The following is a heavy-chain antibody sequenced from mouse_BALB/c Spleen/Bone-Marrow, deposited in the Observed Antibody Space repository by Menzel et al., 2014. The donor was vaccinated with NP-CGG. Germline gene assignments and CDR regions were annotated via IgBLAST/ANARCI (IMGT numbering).Heavy chain of an antibody. V-gene: IGHV1S56*01. D-gene: IGHD1-1*01. Sequence: QVQLKQSGPELVKPGASVRISCKASGYTFTSYYIHRVKQRPGQGLEWIGWIYPGNVNTKYNEKFKGKATLTADKSSSTAYMQLSSLTSEDSAVYFCARYGSSYYFDYWGQGTTLTVSS. CDR1: GYTFTSYY. CDR3: ARYGSSYYFDY. CDR2: IYPGNVNT. J-gene: IGHJ2*01.